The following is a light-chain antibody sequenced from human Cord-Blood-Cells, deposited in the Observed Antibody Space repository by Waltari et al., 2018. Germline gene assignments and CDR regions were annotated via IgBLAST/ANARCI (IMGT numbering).Light chain of an antibody. V-gene: IGLV2-14*01. CDR2: EVS. J-gene: IGLJ2*01. Sequence: QSALTQPASASGSPGQSITLPCTGTSSDVGGYNYVSWYQQHPGKAPKLMIYEVSNRPSGVSNRFSGSKSGNTASLTISGLQAEDEADYYCSSYTSSSTLYVVFGGGTKLTVL. CDR3: SSYTSSSTLYVV. CDR1: SSDVGGYNY.